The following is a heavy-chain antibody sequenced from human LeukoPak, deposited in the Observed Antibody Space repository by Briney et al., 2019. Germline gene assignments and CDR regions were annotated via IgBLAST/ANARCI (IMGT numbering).Heavy chain of an antibody. CDR3: AKDELVDCSSTSCYSYY. CDR2: ISGSGGST. V-gene: IGHV3-23*01. J-gene: IGHJ4*02. CDR1: GFTFSSYA. D-gene: IGHD2-2*01. Sequence: VGSLRLSCAASGFTFSSYAMSWVRQAPGKGLEWVSAISGSGGSTYYADSVKGRFTISRDNSKNTLYLQMNSLRAEDTAVYYCAKDELVDCSSTSCYSYYWGQGTLVTVSS.